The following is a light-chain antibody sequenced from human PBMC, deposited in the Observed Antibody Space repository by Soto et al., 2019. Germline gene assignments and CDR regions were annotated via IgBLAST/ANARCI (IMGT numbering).Light chain of an antibody. CDR1: QSVSSSY. Sequence: EIVLTQSPGTLSLSPGERATLSCRASQSVSSSYLAWYQQKPGQAPRLLIYGASSRATGIPDRFSGSVSGTDFTLTITRLEPEDFVVYYCQQYGSSPPFTFGQGTKVDIK. CDR2: GAS. J-gene: IGKJ1*01. CDR3: QQYGSSPPFT. V-gene: IGKV3-20*01.